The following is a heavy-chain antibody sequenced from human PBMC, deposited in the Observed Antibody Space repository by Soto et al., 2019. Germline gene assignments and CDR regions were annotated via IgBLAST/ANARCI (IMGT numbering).Heavy chain of an antibody. CDR1: GGSISSYY. V-gene: IGHV4-59*01. D-gene: IGHD1-26*01. J-gene: IGHJ4*02. CDR2: IYYSGST. CDR3: ARVSGSYQPHSFDY. Sequence: QVQLQESGPGLVKPSETLSLTCTVSGGSISSYYWSWIRQPPGKGLEWIGYIYYSGSTNYNPSLKSRVPISVDTSKNQFSLKLSSVTAADTAVYYCARVSGSYQPHSFDYWGQGTLVTVSS.